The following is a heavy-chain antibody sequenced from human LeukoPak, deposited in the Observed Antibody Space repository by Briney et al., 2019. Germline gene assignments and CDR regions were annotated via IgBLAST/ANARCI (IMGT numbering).Heavy chain of an antibody. Sequence: QTGGSLRLSCAASGFTITTYAMGWVRQAPGKGLEWVSVISDRGDSTHYADSVKGRFTISRDSSKNTLYLQINSLRGEDTAVYYCAKGRWGLTINNFDIWGQGTMVTVSS. V-gene: IGHV3-23*01. CDR1: GFTITTYA. D-gene: IGHD3-9*01. CDR2: ISDRGDST. J-gene: IGHJ3*02. CDR3: AKGRWGLTINNFDI.